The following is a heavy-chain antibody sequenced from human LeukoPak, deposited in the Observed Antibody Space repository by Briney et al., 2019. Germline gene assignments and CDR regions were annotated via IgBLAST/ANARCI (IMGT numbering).Heavy chain of an antibody. Sequence: GGSLRLSCAASGFTFSSYAMHWVRQAPGKGLEWVAVISYDGSNKYYADSVKGRFTISRDNSKNTLYLQMNSLRAEDTAVCYCARAVRPAAGPMGAFDIWGQGTMVTVSS. V-gene: IGHV3-30-3*01. D-gene: IGHD6-13*01. J-gene: IGHJ3*02. CDR2: ISYDGSNK. CDR1: GFTFSSYA. CDR3: ARAVRPAAGPMGAFDI.